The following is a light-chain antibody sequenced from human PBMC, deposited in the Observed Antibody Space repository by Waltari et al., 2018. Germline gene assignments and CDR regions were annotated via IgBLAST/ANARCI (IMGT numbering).Light chain of an antibody. V-gene: IGKV1-39*01. CDR3: QQSYSSPPFT. Sequence: MTQSPSPLSASVGDRVTITCRANQTISSYFNWYQQQPGKAPRLLIYATSSLQSGVPSRFSGSRSGTDFTLTISSLHPEDFATYYCQQSYSSPPFTFGPGTKVDIK. CDR1: QTISSY. J-gene: IGKJ3*01. CDR2: ATS.